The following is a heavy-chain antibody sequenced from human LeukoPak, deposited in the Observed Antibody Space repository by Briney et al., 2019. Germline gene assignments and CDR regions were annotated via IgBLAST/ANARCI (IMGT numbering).Heavy chain of an antibody. CDR2: IYYRGSN. V-gene: IGHV4-30-4*01. J-gene: IGHJ6*02. D-gene: IGHD2-2*01. Sequence: SQTLSLTCTVSGGSISSGDYYWSWIRQPPGKGLEWIGYIYYRGSNYYNPSLKSRVTISVDTSKNQFSLKLSSVTAADTAVYYCAREPLVVPAAISYYGMDVWGQGTTVTVSS. CDR1: GGSISSGDYY. CDR3: AREPLVVPAAISYYGMDV.